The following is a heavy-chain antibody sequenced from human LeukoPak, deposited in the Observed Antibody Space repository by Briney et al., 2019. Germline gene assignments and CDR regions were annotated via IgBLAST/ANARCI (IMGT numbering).Heavy chain of an antibody. CDR2: IAHHGNNK. Sequence: GGSLRLSCAASGFTVSSNYMSWVRQGPGKGLEWVAYIAHHGNNKYYADSVKGRFTISRDNSKGSLYLQMNSLRADDTAVYYCAKDGSWSCTDWGQGTLVRVPS. D-gene: IGHD2-8*02. CDR3: AKDGSWSCTD. V-gene: IGHV3-30*02. CDR1: GFTVSSNY. J-gene: IGHJ4*02.